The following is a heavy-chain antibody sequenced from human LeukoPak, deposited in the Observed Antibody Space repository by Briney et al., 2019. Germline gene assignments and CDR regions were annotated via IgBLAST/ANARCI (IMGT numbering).Heavy chain of an antibody. CDR2: ISSSSSYI. Sequence: PGGSLRLSCAASGFTFSNYAMSWVRQAPGKGLEWVSSISSSSSYIYYADSVKGRFTISRDNAKNSLYLQMNSLRAEDTAVYYCARDPRVAVAGTSERAFDIWGQGTMVTVSS. D-gene: IGHD6-19*01. V-gene: IGHV3-21*01. J-gene: IGHJ3*02. CDR3: ARDPRVAVAGTSERAFDI. CDR1: GFTFSNYA.